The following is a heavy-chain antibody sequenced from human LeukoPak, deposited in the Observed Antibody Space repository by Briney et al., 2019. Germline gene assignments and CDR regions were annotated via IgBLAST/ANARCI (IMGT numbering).Heavy chain of an antibody. D-gene: IGHD1-26*01. CDR1: GFTFRNYG. Sequence: PGGSLRLSCEGSGFTFRNYGMHWVRQAPGKGLEWVTGISYDGSNEYYADSVKGRFTISRDNSRNTLYLQINSLRAEDTAVYYCAKYGSGSYPRYFDYWGQGTVVTVSS. CDR2: ISYDGSNE. CDR3: AKYGSGSYPRYFDY. J-gene: IGHJ4*02. V-gene: IGHV3-30*18.